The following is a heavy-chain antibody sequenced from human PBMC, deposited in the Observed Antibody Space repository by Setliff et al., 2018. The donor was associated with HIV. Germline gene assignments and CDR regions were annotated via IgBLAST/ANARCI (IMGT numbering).Heavy chain of an antibody. J-gene: IGHJ4*02. CDR3: VRVGKYYGSGNYFWFDY. CDR1: GGSISTYY. Sequence: SESLSLTCTVSGGSISTYYWSWIRQSPGKGLEWIGYIYYNGSTNYNPSLKSRVTISVDTSKNQFSLKVNSVTAADTGVYYCVRVGKYYGSGNYFWFDYWGQGTPVTVSS. D-gene: IGHD3-10*01. V-gene: IGHV4-59*01. CDR2: IYYNGST.